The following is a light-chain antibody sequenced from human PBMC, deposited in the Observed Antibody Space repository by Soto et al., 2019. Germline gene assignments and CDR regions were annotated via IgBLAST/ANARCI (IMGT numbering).Light chain of an antibody. CDR3: QQYNNWRT. CDR2: GAS. Sequence: PVTLTMSPGERATLSCRASQSVSSNLAWYQQKPGQAPRLLIYGASTRATGIPARFSGSGSGTEFTLTISSLQSEEFAVYYCQQYNNWRTFGQGTKVDIK. CDR1: QSVSSN. V-gene: IGKV3-15*01. J-gene: IGKJ1*01.